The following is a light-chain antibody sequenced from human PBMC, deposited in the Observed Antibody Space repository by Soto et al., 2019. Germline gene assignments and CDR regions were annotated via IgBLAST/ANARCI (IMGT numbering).Light chain of an antibody. V-gene: IGLV7-46*01. CDR3: LLSYRSARV. Sequence: QAVVTQEPSLTVSPGGTVTLTCGSSAGAVTIGHYPHWYQQKPGQAPRTLIYDTTNRHSWTPARFTGSLLGGKATLTRSGAQHDADSDYYCLLSYRSARVFGGGTKLTVL. CDR1: AGAVTIGHY. CDR2: DTT. J-gene: IGLJ3*02.